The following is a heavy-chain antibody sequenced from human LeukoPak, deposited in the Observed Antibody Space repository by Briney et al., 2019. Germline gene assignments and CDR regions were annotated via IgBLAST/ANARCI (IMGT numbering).Heavy chain of an antibody. D-gene: IGHD3-10*01. CDR3: ARERRFGDYYGMNV. V-gene: IGHV4-39*07. J-gene: IGHJ6*02. CDR2: IYYSGST. CDR1: GGSISSSSYY. Sequence: PSETLSLTCTVSGGSISSSSYYWGWIRQPPGKGLEWIGSIYYSGSTYYNPSRKSRVTISVDTSKNQFSLKLSSVTAADTAVYYCARERRFGDYYGMNVWGQGTTVTVSS.